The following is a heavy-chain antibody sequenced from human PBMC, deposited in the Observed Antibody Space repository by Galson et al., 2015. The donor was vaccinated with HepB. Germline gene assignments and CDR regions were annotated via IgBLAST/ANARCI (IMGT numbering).Heavy chain of an antibody. J-gene: IGHJ4*02. V-gene: IGHV3-11*06. CDR1: GFSFSDYY. D-gene: IGHD3-10*01. Sequence: SLRLSCAASGFSFSDYYMSWIRQAPGKGLEWITYISSYSSYTNYADSVKGRFTISRDNAKNSLSLEMNRLRDEDTAVYYCTGEYYYGSGNPSNSYFDHWGQGTLVTVSS. CDR3: TGEYYYGSGNPSNSYFDH. CDR2: ISSYSSYT.